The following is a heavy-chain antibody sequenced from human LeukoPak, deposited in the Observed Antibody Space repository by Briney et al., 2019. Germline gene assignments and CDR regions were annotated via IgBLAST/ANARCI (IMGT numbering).Heavy chain of an antibody. D-gene: IGHD1-26*01. CDR2: IYYSGST. Sequence: SETLSLTCTVSGGSISSYYWSWIRQPPGKGLEWIGYIYYSGSTNYNPSLRSRVTISVDTSKNQFSLKLSSVTAADTAVYYCARLTPWYTGSYYGAFDYWGQGTLVTVSS. CDR1: GGSISSYY. V-gene: IGHV4-59*08. J-gene: IGHJ4*02. CDR3: ARLTPWYTGSYYGAFDY.